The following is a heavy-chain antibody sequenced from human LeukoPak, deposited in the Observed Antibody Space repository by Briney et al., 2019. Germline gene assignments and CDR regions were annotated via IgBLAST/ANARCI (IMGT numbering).Heavy chain of an antibody. V-gene: IGHV4-39*01. D-gene: IGHD3-22*01. Sequence: PSKTLSLTCTVSGDSISSSNYYWGWIRQPPGKGLEWIASIYYSGSTYYNPSLKSRVTISVDMSKNQFSLRLSSVTAADTAVYYCARGPMNNAFDIWGQGTMVTVSS. CDR2: IYYSGST. CDR1: GDSISSSNYY. CDR3: ARGPMNNAFDI. J-gene: IGHJ3*02.